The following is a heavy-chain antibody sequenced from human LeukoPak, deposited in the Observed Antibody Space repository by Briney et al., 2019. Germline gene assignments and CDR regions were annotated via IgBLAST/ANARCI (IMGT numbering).Heavy chain of an antibody. CDR2: IRYDGSNK. J-gene: IGHJ4*02. V-gene: IGHV3-30*02. CDR1: GFTFSSYG. Sequence: GGSLRLSCAASGFTFSSYGMHWVRQALGKGLEWVAFIRYDGSNKYYADSVKGRFTISRDNSKNTLHLQMNSLRAEDTAVYYCAKSGSGWIRDSYYFDYWGQGTLGTVSS. D-gene: IGHD6-19*01. CDR3: AKSGSGWIRDSYYFDY.